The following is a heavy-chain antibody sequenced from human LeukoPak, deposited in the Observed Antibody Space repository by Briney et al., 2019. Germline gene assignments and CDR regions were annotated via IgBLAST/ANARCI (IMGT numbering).Heavy chain of an antibody. J-gene: IGHJ6*03. Sequence: GASVKVSCKASGGTFSSYAISWVRQAPGQGLEWMGGIIPIFGTANYAQKFQGRVTITADKSTSTAYMELSSLRSEDTAVYYCARTLAAAGTKNYYYYYYMDVWGKGTTVTVSS. CDR2: IIPIFGTA. D-gene: IGHD6-13*01. CDR1: GGTFSSYA. CDR3: ARTLAAAGTKNYYYYYYMDV. V-gene: IGHV1-69*06.